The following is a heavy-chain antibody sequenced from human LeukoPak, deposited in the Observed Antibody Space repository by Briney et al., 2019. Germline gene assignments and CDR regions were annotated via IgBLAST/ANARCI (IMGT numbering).Heavy chain of an antibody. CDR2: ISSSSSTI. CDR3: ARDWDTVNLDY. J-gene: IGHJ4*02. D-gene: IGHD4-17*01. V-gene: IGHV3-48*02. CDR1: GFFSDYA. Sequence: PGGSLRLSCAASGFFSDYAMNWVRQAPGKGLEWVSYISSSSSTIYYADSVKGRFTISRDNAKNSLYLQMNSLRDEDTAVYYCARDWDTVNLDYWGQGTLVTVSS.